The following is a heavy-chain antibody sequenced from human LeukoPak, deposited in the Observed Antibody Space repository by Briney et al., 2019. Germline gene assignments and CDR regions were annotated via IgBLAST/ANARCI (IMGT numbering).Heavy chain of an antibody. CDR2: IRYDGSNK. D-gene: IGHD4/OR15-4a*01. J-gene: IGHJ4*02. CDR3: AKDSTGTYSWVLVLDY. Sequence: GGSLRLSCSASGFTFSSHALSWVRQAPGKGLEWVAFIRYDGSNKYYADSVKGRFTISRDNSKNTLYLQMNSLRAEDTAVYYCAKDSTGTYSWVLVLDYWGQGTLVTVSS. V-gene: IGHV3-30*02. CDR1: GFTFSSHA.